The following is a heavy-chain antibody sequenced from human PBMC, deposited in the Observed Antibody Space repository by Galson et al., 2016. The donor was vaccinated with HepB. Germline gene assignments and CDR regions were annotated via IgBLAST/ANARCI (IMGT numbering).Heavy chain of an antibody. CDR2: IKEDGSEE. CDR3: ARESPTTAGAFDI. D-gene: IGHD4-17*01. CDR1: GFAFSSHS. V-gene: IGHV3-7*01. Sequence: SLRLSCAASGFAFSSHSMNWVRQAPGKGLEWVANIKEDGSEEYYVDSVKGRFTISRDNAKNSLYLQMNSLRAEDTAVYYCARESPTTAGAFDIWGQGTMVTVSS. J-gene: IGHJ3*02.